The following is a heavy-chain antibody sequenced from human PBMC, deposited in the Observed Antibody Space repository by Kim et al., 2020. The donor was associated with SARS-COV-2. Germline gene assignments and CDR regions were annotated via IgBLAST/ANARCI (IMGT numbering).Heavy chain of an antibody. CDR3: AACDGGGSSLY. V-gene: IGHV3-33*07. Sequence: GGSLRLSCAASGFTFSQYGMYWVRQAPGKGLECVAGIWFDGSNEKYPDSVKGRFTISRDNSKSTLDLQMSSLRAEDTATYYCAACDGGGSSLYWGQGTPVTVSS. J-gene: IGHJ4*02. CDR2: IWFDGSNE. CDR1: GFTFSQYG. D-gene: IGHD3-10*01.